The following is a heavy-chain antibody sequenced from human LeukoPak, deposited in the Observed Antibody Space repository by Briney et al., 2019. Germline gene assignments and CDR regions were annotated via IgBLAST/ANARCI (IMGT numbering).Heavy chain of an antibody. Sequence: ASVKVSCKASGYTFTGYFMHWVRQAPGQGLEWMGWINPNNGATNYAQKFQGRVTMTRDTSISTAYMELSSLRFDDTALYYCAPSLYYYDSTDSGGAFDIWGQGTMVTVSS. J-gene: IGHJ3*02. CDR2: INPNNGAT. CDR1: GYTFTGYF. V-gene: IGHV1-2*02. CDR3: APSLYYYDSTDSGGAFDI. D-gene: IGHD3-22*01.